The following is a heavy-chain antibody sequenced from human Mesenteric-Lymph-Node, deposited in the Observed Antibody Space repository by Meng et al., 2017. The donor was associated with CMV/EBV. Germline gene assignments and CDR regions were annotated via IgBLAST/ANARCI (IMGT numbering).Heavy chain of an antibody. CDR3: ARDRGGSYYGGFDY. Sequence: GGSLRLSCAASGFTVSSNYMSWVRQAPGKGLVWVSRINSDDSSTNYADSVKGRFTISRDNAKNTLYLQMNSLRAEDTAVYYCARDRGGSYYGGFDYWGQGTLVTVSS. CDR2: INSDDSST. J-gene: IGHJ4*02. D-gene: IGHD1-26*01. CDR1: GFTVSSNY. V-gene: IGHV3-74*01.